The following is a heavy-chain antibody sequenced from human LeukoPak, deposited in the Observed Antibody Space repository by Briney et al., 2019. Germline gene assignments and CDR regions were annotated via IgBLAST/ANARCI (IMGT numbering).Heavy chain of an antibody. Sequence: SETLSLTCAVYGGSFSDYYWSWICQPPGKGLEWIGEINHSGSTNYNPSLKSRVTISVDTSKNQFSLKLSSMTAADTAVYYCARRGSYSSGWYRYWGQGTLVTVSS. D-gene: IGHD6-19*01. J-gene: IGHJ4*02. CDR3: ARRGSYSSGWYRY. CDR2: INHSGST. CDR1: GGSFSDYY. V-gene: IGHV4-34*01.